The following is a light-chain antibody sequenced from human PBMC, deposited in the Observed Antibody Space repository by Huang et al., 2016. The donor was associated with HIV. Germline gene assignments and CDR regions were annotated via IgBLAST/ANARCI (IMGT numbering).Light chain of an antibody. CDR1: QRVNGN. V-gene: IGKV3-11*01. Sequence: EIVLPQSPGTLSLSPGERAALSCRASQRVNGNLAWYQQRPGQAPRLLIYATYNRAAGSPARVSGSGSGTDFTLTISSLEPEDFAVYFCHQRRSWPLTFGGGTRVEIK. J-gene: IGKJ4*01. CDR2: ATY. CDR3: HQRRSWPLT.